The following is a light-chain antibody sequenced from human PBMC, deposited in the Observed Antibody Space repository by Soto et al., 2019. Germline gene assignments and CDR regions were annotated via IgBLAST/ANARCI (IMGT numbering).Light chain of an antibody. Sequence: QSALTQPRSVSGSPGQSVTISCTGTSSDVGGYKYVSWYQQHPGKAPKFMIYDVSKRPSGVPDRFSGSKSGNTASLTISGLQAEDEADYYCCSYAGSYTLLFGGGTKVTVL. CDR1: SSDVGGYKY. V-gene: IGLV2-11*01. J-gene: IGLJ2*01. CDR2: DVS. CDR3: CSYAGSYTLL.